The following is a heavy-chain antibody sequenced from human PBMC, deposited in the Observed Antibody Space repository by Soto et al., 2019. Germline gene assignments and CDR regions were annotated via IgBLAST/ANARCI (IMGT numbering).Heavy chain of an antibody. J-gene: IGHJ4*02. CDR1: GGSFSGYY. CDR2: INHSGST. D-gene: IGHD2-15*01. Sequence: PSETLSLTCAVYGGSFSGYYWSWIRQPPGKGLEWIGEINHSGSTNYNPSLKSRVTISVDTTKNQFSLKLNSVTAADTAVYHCARGQRYCSGGSCPRTFLDYWGQGTLVTVSS. CDR3: ARGQRYCSGGSCPRTFLDY. V-gene: IGHV4-34*01.